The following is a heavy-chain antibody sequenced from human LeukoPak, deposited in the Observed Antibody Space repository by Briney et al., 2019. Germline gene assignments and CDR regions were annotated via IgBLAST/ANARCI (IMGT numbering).Heavy chain of an antibody. CDR2: ISAYNGNT. CDR3: ARVRIRYLRSEVAHGMDV. V-gene: IGHV1-18*01. D-gene: IGHD3-9*01. Sequence: GASVKVSCKASGYTFTSYGISWVRQAPGQGLEWMGWISAYNGNTNYAQKFQGRVTITADKSTSTAYMELSSLRSEDTAVYYCARVRIRYLRSEVAHGMDVWGQGTTVTVSS. CDR1: GYTFTSYG. J-gene: IGHJ6*02.